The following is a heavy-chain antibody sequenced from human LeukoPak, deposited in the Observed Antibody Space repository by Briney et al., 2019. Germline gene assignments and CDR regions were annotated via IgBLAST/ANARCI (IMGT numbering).Heavy chain of an antibody. Sequence: GGSLRLSCAASGFTFSSYAMHWVRQAPGKGLEWVAGISYDGSNKYYADSVKGRFTISRDNSKNTLYLQMNSLRAEDTAVYYCARDGARKIKGEFDPWGQGTLVTVSS. D-gene: IGHD3-10*01. CDR2: ISYDGSNK. CDR3: ARDGARKIKGEFDP. V-gene: IGHV3-30*04. J-gene: IGHJ5*02. CDR1: GFTFSSYA.